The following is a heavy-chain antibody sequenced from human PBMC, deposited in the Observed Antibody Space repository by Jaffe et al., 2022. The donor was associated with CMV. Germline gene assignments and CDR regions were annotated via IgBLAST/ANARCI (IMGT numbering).Heavy chain of an antibody. CDR1: GFTFSSYE. Sequence: EVQLVESGGGLVQPGGSLRLSCAASGFTFSSYEMNWVRQAPGKGLEWVSYISSSGSTIYYADSVKGRFTISRDNAKNSLYLQMNSLRAEDTAVYYCARVFVEMATSTNFDYWGQGTLVTVSS. CDR2: ISSSGSTI. V-gene: IGHV3-48*03. D-gene: IGHD2-2*01. CDR3: ARVFVEMATSTNFDY. J-gene: IGHJ4*02.